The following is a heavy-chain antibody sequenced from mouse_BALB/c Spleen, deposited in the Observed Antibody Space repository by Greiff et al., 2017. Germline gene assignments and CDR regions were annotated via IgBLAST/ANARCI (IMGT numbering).Heavy chain of an antibody. J-gene: IGHJ2*02. CDR2: IDPANGNT. CDR1: GFNIKDTY. V-gene: IGHV14-3*02. D-gene: IGHD2-12*01. Sequence: VQLQQSGAELVKPGASVKLSCTASGFNIKDTYMHWVKQRPEQGLEWIGRIDPANGNTKYDPKFQGMATITADTTSNTAYLQLSSLTSEDTAVYDRARETSVNYYVDYWGQGTSLTVSS. CDR3: ARETSVNYYVDY.